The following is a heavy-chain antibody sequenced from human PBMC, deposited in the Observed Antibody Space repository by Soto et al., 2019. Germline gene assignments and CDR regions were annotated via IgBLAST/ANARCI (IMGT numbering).Heavy chain of an antibody. D-gene: IGHD5-12*01. V-gene: IGHV6-1*01. Sequence: QVPLYLSGPGLMEPSQTLSLTCAISGDSVSSNSAGWNWVRQTPSRGLEWLGRTYYKSKWFNNYAVSVKSRITINPDTSQNQFSLHLDSVTPEDTAVYFCARGSWDDVSGHYYMDVWGKGTTVTVSS. CDR2: TYYKSKWFN. CDR3: ARGSWDDVSGHYYMDV. J-gene: IGHJ6*03. CDR1: GDSVSSNSAG.